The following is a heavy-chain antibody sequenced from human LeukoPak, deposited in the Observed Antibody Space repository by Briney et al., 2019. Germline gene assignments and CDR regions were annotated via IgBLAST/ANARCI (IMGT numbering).Heavy chain of an antibody. Sequence: SETLSLTYTVSGGSISSYYWSWVRQPPGKGLEWIGYIYYSGSTNYNPSLKSRVTISVDTSKNQFSLKLSSVTAADTAVYYCARSLRGYSYGPPFDYWGQGTLVTVSS. D-gene: IGHD5-18*01. J-gene: IGHJ4*02. CDR2: IYYSGST. CDR1: GGSISSYY. V-gene: IGHV4-59*01. CDR3: ARSLRGYSYGPPFDY.